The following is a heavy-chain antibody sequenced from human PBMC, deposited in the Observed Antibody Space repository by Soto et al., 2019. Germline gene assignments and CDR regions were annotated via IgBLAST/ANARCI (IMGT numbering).Heavy chain of an antibody. CDR2: IRSKAYGGTT. CDR1: GFTFGDYA. CDR3: AKARGTRGDWYFDL. J-gene: IGHJ2*01. Sequence: GGSLRLSCTASGFTFGDYAMSWVRQAPGKGLEWVGLIRSKAYGGTTEYAASVKGRFTISRDDSKSIAYLQMNSLRPEDTAVYYCAKARGTRGDWYFDLWGRGTLVTVSS. V-gene: IGHV3-49*04. D-gene: IGHD3-10*01.